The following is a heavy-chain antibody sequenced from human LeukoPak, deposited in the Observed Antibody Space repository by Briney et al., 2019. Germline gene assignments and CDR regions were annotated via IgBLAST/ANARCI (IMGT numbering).Heavy chain of an antibody. V-gene: IGHV1-18*01. J-gene: IGHJ4*02. CDR3: ARVSDTSMVTPGFDS. D-gene: IGHD5-18*01. Sequence: ASVKVSCKTSGYNFNRYTITWVRQAPGQGLEWMGWVSTSNGDTNYAEKFQGRVTMTTETVTKTAYMELRRLRSGDPAMYFCARVSDTSMVTPGFDSWGQGTLVTVSS. CDR1: GYNFNRYT. CDR2: VSTSNGDT.